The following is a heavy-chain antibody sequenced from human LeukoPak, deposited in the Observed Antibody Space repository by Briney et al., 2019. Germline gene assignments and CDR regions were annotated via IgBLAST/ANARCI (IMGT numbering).Heavy chain of an antibody. J-gene: IGHJ4*02. V-gene: IGHV3-48*02. CDR3: ATMIGAAPGY. CDR2: ISSGSSTI. D-gene: IGHD1-26*01. Sequence: GGSLRLSCAASGFTFSSYSMSWVRQAPGKGLEWVSYISSGSSTISYADSVKGRFTISRDNAKNSLYLQMNSLRDEDTAVYYCATMIGAAPGYWGRGTLVTVSS. CDR1: GFTFSSYS.